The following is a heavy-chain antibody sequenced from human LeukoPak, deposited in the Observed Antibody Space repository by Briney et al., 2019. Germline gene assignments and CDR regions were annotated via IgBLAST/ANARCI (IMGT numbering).Heavy chain of an antibody. Sequence: ASETLSLTCTVSGGSISSTSHSWGWLRQPPGKGLEWIGYIYYSGSAYYNPSLKSRVTISVDTSKNQFSLQLSSVTAADTAVYYCARSGQQLARFDYWGQGTLVTVSS. CDR1: GGSISSTSHS. CDR2: IYYSGSA. CDR3: ARSGQQLARFDY. V-gene: IGHV4-39*01. J-gene: IGHJ4*02. D-gene: IGHD6-13*01.